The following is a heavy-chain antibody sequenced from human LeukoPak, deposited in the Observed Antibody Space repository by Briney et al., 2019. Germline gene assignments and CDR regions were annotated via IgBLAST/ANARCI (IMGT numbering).Heavy chain of an antibody. CDR1: GGSISSGGYY. J-gene: IGHJ4*02. CDR2: IYHSGST. CDR3: AREYSGSGVDY. D-gene: IGHD6-6*01. V-gene: IGHV4-30-2*01. Sequence: SQTLSLTCTVSGGSISSGGYYWSWIRQPPGKGLEWIGYIYHSGSTYYNPSLKSRVTISVDRSKNQFSLKLSSVTAADTAVYYCAREYSGSGVDYWGQGTLVTVSS.